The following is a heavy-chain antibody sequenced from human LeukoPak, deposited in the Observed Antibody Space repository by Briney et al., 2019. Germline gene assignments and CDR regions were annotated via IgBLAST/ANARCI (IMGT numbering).Heavy chain of an antibody. V-gene: IGHV3-23*01. CDR1: GFTFSSYA. D-gene: IGHD6-13*01. CDR3: AKAVAAAGYHFYGMDV. Sequence: LPGRSLRLSCAASGFTFSSYAMSWARQAPGKGLEWVSAISGSGSSTYSADSVKGRFTISRDNSKNTLYLQMNSLRGEDTAVYYCAKAVAAAGYHFYGMDVWGQGTTVTVSS. J-gene: IGHJ6*02. CDR2: ISGSGSST.